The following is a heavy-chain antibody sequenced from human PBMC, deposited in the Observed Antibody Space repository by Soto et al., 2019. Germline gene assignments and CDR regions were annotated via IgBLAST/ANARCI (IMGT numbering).Heavy chain of an antibody. J-gene: IGHJ4*02. CDR2: IYSGGST. CDR3: VGYCSTTSCYKSHFDY. Sequence: HPGGSLRLSCAASGFTFSSYSMNWVRQAPGKGLEWVSVIYSGGSTYYADSVKGRFTISRHNSKNTLYLQMNSLKTEDTAVYYCVGYCSTTSCYKSHFDYWGQGTLVTVSS. V-gene: IGHV3-53*01. CDR1: GFTFSSYS. D-gene: IGHD2-2*02.